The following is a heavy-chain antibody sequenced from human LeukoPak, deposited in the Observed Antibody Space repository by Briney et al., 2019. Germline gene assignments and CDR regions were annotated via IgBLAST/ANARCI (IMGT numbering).Heavy chain of an antibody. D-gene: IGHD1-20*01. CDR1: GFTFDDYG. CDR2: INWNGGST. V-gene: IGHV3-20*04. Sequence: GGSLRLSCAASGFTFDDYGMSWVRQAPGKGLEWVSGINWNGGSTGYADSVKGRFTISRDNAKNSLYLQMNSLRAEDTALYYCAIGDNWNHFDYWGQGTLVTVSS. CDR3: AIGDNWNHFDY. J-gene: IGHJ4*02.